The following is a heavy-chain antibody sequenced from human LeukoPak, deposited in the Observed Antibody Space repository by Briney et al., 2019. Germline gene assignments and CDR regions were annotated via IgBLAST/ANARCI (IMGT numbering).Heavy chain of an antibody. CDR2: ISSVSTYI. D-gene: IGHD3-22*01. V-gene: IGHV3-21*01. Sequence: RTGGSLRLSCAASGFTFTTSTMNWVRQAPGKGLEWVSSISSVSTYIYYADSVKGRFTISRDNAKNSLYLQMNSLRAEDTAVYYCTRDQIYYDSSGIADWGQGTLVTVSS. CDR3: TRDQIYYDSSGIAD. CDR1: GFTFTTST. J-gene: IGHJ4*02.